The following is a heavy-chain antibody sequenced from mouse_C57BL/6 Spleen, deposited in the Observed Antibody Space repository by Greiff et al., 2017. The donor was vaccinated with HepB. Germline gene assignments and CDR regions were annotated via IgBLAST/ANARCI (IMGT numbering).Heavy chain of an antibody. J-gene: IGHJ1*03. CDR1: GFTFSSYG. D-gene: IGHD1-1*01. CDR3: ARDGPWYFDV. V-gene: IGHV5-6*02. Sequence: DVKLVESGGDLVKPGGSLKLSCAASGFTFSSYGMSWVRQTPDKRLEWVATISSGGSYTYYPDSVKGRFTISRDNAKNTLYLQMSSLKSEDTAMYYCARDGPWYFDVWGTGTTVTVSS. CDR2: ISSGGSYT.